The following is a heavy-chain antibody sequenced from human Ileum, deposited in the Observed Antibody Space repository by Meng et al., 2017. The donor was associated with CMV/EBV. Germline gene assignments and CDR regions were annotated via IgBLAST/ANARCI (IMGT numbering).Heavy chain of an antibody. J-gene: IGHJ4*02. CDR2: INTEATST. CDR1: GFTFSKYW. D-gene: IGHD3-3*01. V-gene: IGHV3-74*01. CDR3: ARDYDFWSGSMDY. Sequence: GGSLRLSCAASGFTFSKYWMHWVRQAPGKGLVWVSRINTEATSTTYAGSVEGRFSISRDNAKNMLFLQMNSLRADDTAVYYCARDYDFWSGSMDYWGRGILVTVSS.